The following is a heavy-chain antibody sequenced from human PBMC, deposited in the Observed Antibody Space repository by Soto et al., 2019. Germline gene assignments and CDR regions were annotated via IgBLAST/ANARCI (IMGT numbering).Heavy chain of an antibody. Sequence: EVQLLESGGGLVQPGGSLRLSCAASEFTFSNYAMSWVRQAPGKGLEWISGISASGGRAYYADSVKGRFTISRDNSKNTMYLQVNSLRAEDTAVYSCAKYRDLLRAFVLWGQGPMVTVSS. J-gene: IGHJ3*01. CDR1: EFTFSNYA. CDR2: ISASGGRA. V-gene: IGHV3-23*01. D-gene: IGHD1-26*01. CDR3: AKYRDLLRAFVL.